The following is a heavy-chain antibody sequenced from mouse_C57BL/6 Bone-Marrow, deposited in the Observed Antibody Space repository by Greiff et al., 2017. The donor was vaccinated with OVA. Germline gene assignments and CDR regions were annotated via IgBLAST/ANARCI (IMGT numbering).Heavy chain of an antibody. D-gene: IGHD2-4*01. Sequence: LVESGAELVKPGASVKLSCTASGFNIKDYYMHWVKQRTEQGLEWIGRIDPEDGETKYAPKFQGKATITADTSSNTAYLQLSSLPSEDAAVYYCARRDYYDYYEVMDYWGQGTSVTVSS. V-gene: IGHV14-2*01. CDR3: ARRDYYDYYEVMDY. CDR1: GFNIKDYY. CDR2: IDPEDGET. J-gene: IGHJ4*01.